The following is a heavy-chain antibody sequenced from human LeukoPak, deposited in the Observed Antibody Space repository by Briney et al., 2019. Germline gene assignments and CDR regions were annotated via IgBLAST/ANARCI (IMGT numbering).Heavy chain of an antibody. CDR3: ARALLKTYYYGSGSYPSEFDY. CDR1: GFTFSSYE. CDR2: ISSSGSTI. D-gene: IGHD3-10*01. J-gene: IGHJ4*02. Sequence: GGSLRLSCAASGFTFSSYEMNWVRQAPGKGLEWVSYISSSGSTIYYADSVKGRFTISRDNAKNSLYLQMNSLRAEDTAVYYCARALLKTYYYGSGSYPSEFDYWGQGTLVTVSS. V-gene: IGHV3-48*03.